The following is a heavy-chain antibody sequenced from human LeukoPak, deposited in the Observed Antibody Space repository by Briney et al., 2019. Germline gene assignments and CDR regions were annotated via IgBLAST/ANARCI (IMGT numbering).Heavy chain of an antibody. CDR3: ARRLLYTEVTMVRGVMGDYFDY. V-gene: IGHV4-34*01. D-gene: IGHD3-10*01. J-gene: IGHJ4*02. CDR2: INHSGST. CDR1: GGSFSGYY. Sequence: PSETLSLTCAVYGGSFSGYYWSWIRQPPGKGLEWIGEINHSGSTNYNPSLKGRVTISVDTSKNQFSLKLSSVTAADTAVYYCARRLLYTEVTMVRGVMGDYFDYWGQGTLVTVSS.